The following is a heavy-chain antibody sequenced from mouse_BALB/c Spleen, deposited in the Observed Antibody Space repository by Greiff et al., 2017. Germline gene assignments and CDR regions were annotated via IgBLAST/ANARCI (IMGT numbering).Heavy chain of an antibody. CDR2: INPYNDGT. CDR1: GYTFTSYV. Sequence: EVKLVESGPELVKPGASVKMSCKASGYTFTSYVMHWVKQKPGQGLEWIGYINPYNDGTKYNEKFKGKATLTSDKSSSTAYMELSSLTSEDSAVYYCARGNYRYDDGVWFAYWGQGTLVTVSA. J-gene: IGHJ3*01. V-gene: IGHV1-14*01. D-gene: IGHD2-14*01. CDR3: ARGNYRYDDGVWFAY.